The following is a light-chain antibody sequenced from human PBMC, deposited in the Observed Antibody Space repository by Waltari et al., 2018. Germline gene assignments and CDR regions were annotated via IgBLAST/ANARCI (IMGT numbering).Light chain of an antibody. Sequence: EIVMTQSPATLSVSPGERATLSCRASQSVSSKLAWYQRKPGQAPRLPIYHASTRATGIPARFGGSGSGTEFTLTISSLQSEDFAVYYCQQYHDWPLTFAGGTKVEIK. J-gene: IGKJ4*01. CDR3: QQYHDWPLT. V-gene: IGKV3-15*01. CDR1: QSVSSK. CDR2: HAS.